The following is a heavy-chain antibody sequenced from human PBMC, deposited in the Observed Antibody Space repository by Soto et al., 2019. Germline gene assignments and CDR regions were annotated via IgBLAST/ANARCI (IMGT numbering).Heavy chain of an antibody. CDR2: IYNSVNT. D-gene: IGHD3-10*01. J-gene: IGHJ4*02. V-gene: IGHV4-30-4*01. Sequence: QVQLQKSGPGLVEPSQTLSLTCTVSGDSISNGYYTWSWIRQPPGKDLEWIGHIYNSVNTYSNPSLKSRVTISADTSKNQFSLKLSSLTAADTAVYYCARGPSGDKVDYWGQGTLVTVST. CDR1: GDSISNGYYT. CDR3: ARGPSGDKVDY.